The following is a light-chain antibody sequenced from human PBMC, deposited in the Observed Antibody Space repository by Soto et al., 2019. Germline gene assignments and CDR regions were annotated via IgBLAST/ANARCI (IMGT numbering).Light chain of an antibody. CDR1: QSVSSY. CDR3: QQRSNWPWT. Sequence: EIVLTQSPATLSLSPGEGATLSCRASQSVSSYLAWYQQKPGQAPRLLIDDASNRATGIPARFSGSGSGTDFTLTIISLEPEDFAVYYCQQRSNWPWTFGQGTKVEIK. V-gene: IGKV3-11*01. J-gene: IGKJ1*01. CDR2: DAS.